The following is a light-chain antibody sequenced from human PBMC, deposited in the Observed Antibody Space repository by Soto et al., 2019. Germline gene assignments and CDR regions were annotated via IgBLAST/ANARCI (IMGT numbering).Light chain of an antibody. CDR1: SSNIGNYY. CDR3: GTWDSSLNIFV. CDR2: END. V-gene: IGLV1-51*02. J-gene: IGLJ1*01. Sequence: QSVLTQPPSVSAAPGQKVTMSCPGGSSNIGNYYVSWHQQLPGTAPKLVIYENDKRPSGIPDRFSGSKSGTSATLGITGLQTGDEADYYCGTWDSSLNIFVFGTGTKVTVL.